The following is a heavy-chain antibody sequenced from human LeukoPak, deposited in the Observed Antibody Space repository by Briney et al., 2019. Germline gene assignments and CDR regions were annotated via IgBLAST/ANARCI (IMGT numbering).Heavy chain of an antibody. V-gene: IGHV1-2*06. CDR2: INPNSGGT. Sequence: EASVKVSCKASGYTFTGYYMHWVRQAPGQGLEWMGRINPNSGGTNYAQKFQGRVTMTRDTSISTAYMELSRLRSDDTAVYYCARELCSSGSCYSDYWGQGTLVTVSS. J-gene: IGHJ4*02. CDR1: GYTFTGYY. CDR3: ARELCSSGSCYSDY. D-gene: IGHD2-15*01.